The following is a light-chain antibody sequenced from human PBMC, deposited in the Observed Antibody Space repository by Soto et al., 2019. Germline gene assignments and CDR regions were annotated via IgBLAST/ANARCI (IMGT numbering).Light chain of an antibody. Sequence: EIVMTQSPATLSVSPGERATLSCRASQSVGSYLAWYQQKPGQAPRLLVYGASTRATGIPGRFSGSGSGTEVTLTISSLQSEDFAVYYCQQYNNGPPWTFGQGTKVEIK. V-gene: IGKV3-15*01. J-gene: IGKJ1*01. CDR1: QSVGSY. CDR2: GAS. CDR3: QQYNNGPPWT.